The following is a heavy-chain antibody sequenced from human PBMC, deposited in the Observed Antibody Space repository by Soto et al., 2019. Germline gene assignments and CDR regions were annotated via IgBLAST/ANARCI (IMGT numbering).Heavy chain of an antibody. V-gene: IGHV1-69*01. CDR3: ATATISPVSATLYHYGMDV. CDR2: IMPVFHTT. J-gene: IGHJ6*02. Sequence: QVQLVQSGAEVKKPGSSVKVSCQASGGTFNNFAFTWVRQAPGQGLEWLGGIMPVFHTTNIAQTFQDRITIIADDFTNTVYMEMKSLRFDDTAVYYCATATISPVSATLYHYGMDVWGRGTTVTVSS. D-gene: IGHD6-25*01. CDR1: GGTFNNFA.